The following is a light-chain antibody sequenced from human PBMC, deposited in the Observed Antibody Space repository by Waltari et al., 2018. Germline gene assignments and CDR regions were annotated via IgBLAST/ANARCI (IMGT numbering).Light chain of an antibody. CDR2: WAS. V-gene: IGKV4-1*01. CDR1: HSVLDYFNNKDS. CDR3: QQYYGPPYN. Sequence: LGERASIKCKSSHSVLDYFNNKDSLAWYQQKAGQPPRLLIHWASTRETGVPDRFSGSGSGTDFTLTISSLQAEDAALYYCQQYYGPPYNFGQGTRLEIK. J-gene: IGKJ2*01.